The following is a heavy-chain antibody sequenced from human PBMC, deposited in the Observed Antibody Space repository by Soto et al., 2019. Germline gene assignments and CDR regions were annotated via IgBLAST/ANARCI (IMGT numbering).Heavy chain of an antibody. Sequence: ASVKVSCKANGYTFRNYAMHWVRQAPGQGLEWMGWINGGNGNTKYSQKFQGRVTITRDTSASTAYMELSSLRSDDTAVYYCARDGPIYDILSVRYFYGMDVWGQGTTVTVSS. CDR2: INGGNGNT. V-gene: IGHV1-3*01. CDR3: ARDGPIYDILSVRYFYGMDV. CDR1: GYTFRNYA. D-gene: IGHD3-9*01. J-gene: IGHJ6*02.